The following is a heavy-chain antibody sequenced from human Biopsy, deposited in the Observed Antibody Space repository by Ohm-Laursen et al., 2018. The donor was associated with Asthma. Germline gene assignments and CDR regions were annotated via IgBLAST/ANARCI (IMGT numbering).Heavy chain of an antibody. V-gene: IGHV1-69*01. J-gene: IGHJ6*02. CDR2: IIPIFDTP. CDR1: GGTFSNYP. D-gene: IGHD4-11*01. CDR3: ASSGGNYRFYGMDV. Sequence: SSVKVSCKASGGTFSNYPFTWVRQAPGQGLEWMGGIIPIFDTPNSAQRFQGRVTITADESTSTGYMELSSLRSEDTAVYYCASSGGNYRFYGMDVWGQGTTVTVSS.